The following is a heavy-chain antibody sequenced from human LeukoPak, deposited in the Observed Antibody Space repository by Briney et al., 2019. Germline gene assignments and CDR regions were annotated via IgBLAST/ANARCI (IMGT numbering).Heavy chain of an antibody. D-gene: IGHD3-3*01. V-gene: IGHV1-69*13. CDR1: GGAFSRYS. Sequence: GASVKVSCKASGGAFSRYSFMWVRQAPGQGLEWLGGIMPVFSTSTYAQRFQGRVTITADEYASTAYMELSSLRSDDTAVYYCARRYYDFWSGPARSDYWGQGTLVTVSS. CDR3: ARRYYDFWSGPARSDY. CDR2: IMPVFSTS. J-gene: IGHJ4*02.